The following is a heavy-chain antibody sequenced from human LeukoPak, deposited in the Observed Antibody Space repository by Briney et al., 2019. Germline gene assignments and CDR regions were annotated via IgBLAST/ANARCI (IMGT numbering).Heavy chain of an antibody. D-gene: IGHD3-10*01. CDR1: GFTFSSYA. V-gene: IGHV3-30-3*01. J-gene: IGHJ4*02. Sequence: PGRSLRLSCAASGFTFSSYAMHWVRQAPGKGLEGVAVISYDGSNKYYADSVKGRFTISRDNSKNTLYLQMNSLRAEDTAVYYCAKDYYGSGSLFDYWGQGTLVTVSS. CDR3: AKDYYGSGSLFDY. CDR2: ISYDGSNK.